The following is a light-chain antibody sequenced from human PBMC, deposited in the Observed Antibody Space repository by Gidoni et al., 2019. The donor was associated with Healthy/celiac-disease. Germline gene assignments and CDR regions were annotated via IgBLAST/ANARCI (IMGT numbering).Light chain of an antibody. V-gene: IGKV3-11*01. Sequence: ESVLTQSPATLSLSPGERATLSCRASQSVSSYLATYQQKPGQAPRLLIYDASNRATGIPARFSGSGSGTDFTPTISSLEPEDFAVYYCQQRSNWPWTFGQGTKVEIK. CDR3: QQRSNWPWT. J-gene: IGKJ1*01. CDR1: QSVSSY. CDR2: DAS.